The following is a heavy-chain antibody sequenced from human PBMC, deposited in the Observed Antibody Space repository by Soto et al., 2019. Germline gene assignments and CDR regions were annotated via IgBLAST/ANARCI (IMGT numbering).Heavy chain of an antibody. J-gene: IGHJ5*02. CDR1: GFTFSSYS. D-gene: IGHD3-9*01. CDR3: ARDRNDILDIGWFDP. V-gene: IGHV3-21*01. Sequence: EVQLVESGGGLVKPGGSLRLSCAASGFTFSSYSMNWVHQAPGKGLEWVSSISSSSSYIYYADSVKGRFTISRDNAKNSLYLQMNSLRAEDTAVYYCARDRNDILDIGWFDPWGQGTLVTVSS. CDR2: ISSSSSYI.